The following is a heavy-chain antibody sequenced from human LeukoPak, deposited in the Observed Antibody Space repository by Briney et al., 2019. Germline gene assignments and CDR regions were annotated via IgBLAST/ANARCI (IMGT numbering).Heavy chain of an antibody. Sequence: ASVKVPCKASGYTFTGYYMHWVRQAPGQGLEWRGWINPNSGGTNYAQKFQGWVTMTRDTSISTAYMELSRLRSDDTAVYYCARSLSMYSSGWYYFDYWGQGTLVTVSS. CDR1: GYTFTGYY. V-gene: IGHV1-2*04. D-gene: IGHD6-19*01. CDR2: INPNSGGT. J-gene: IGHJ4*02. CDR3: ARSLSMYSSGWYYFDY.